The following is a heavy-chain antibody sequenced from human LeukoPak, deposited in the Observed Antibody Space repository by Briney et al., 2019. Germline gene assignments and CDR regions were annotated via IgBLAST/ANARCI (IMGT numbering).Heavy chain of an antibody. CDR3: ARDGYYYDGSFEY. D-gene: IGHD3-22*01. Sequence: PSETLSLTCAVSGYSISSGYFWAWIRQPPGKGLEWIGSISHRGSSYSKPSLKSRVIISVDTSNNQFSLKLTSVTAADTATYYCARDGYYYDGSFEYWGQGIRVAVSS. CDR1: GYSISSGYF. J-gene: IGHJ4*02. CDR2: ISHRGSS. V-gene: IGHV4-38-2*02.